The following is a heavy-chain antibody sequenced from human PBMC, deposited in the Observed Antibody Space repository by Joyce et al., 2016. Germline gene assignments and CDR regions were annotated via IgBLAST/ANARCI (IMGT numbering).Heavy chain of an antibody. CDR1: GFRFSDYS. CDR3: YQH. J-gene: IGHJ1*01. V-gene: IGHV3-48*01. CDR2: INTSSSTI. D-gene: IGHD3-22*01. Sequence: EVQLVESGGGLVQPGGFLRRSCAASGFRFSDYSLNWVRHAPGKGLEWVSYINTSSSTIYYADSVKGRFTISRDNARNSLYYCTRDDGVYFYDSRGYYQHWGQGTLVTVSS.